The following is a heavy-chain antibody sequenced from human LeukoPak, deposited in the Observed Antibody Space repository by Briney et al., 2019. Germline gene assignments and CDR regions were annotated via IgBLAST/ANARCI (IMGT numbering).Heavy chain of an antibody. V-gene: IGHV1-2*02. CDR3: ARLNGNHFDY. CDR2: INPNSGAT. J-gene: IGHJ4*02. Sequence: ASVKVSCKASGYTFTGYHMHWVRQAPGQGLEWMAWINPNSGATDYAQKFQGRVTMTRDTSTSTAYMELSRLRSDDTAVYYCARLNGNHFDYWGQGTLATVSS. CDR1: GYTFTGYH. D-gene: IGHD1-14*01.